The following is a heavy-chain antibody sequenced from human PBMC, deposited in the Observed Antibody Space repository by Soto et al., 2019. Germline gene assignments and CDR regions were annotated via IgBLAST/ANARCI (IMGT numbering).Heavy chain of an antibody. CDR2: IYFSGGT. Sequence: QVQLQESGPGLVKPSQTLSFTCTVSGGSISNGGYYWSWIRQLPGKGLEWVGFIYFSGGTFYNPSLKSRVAMSVDTSKDHFSLKLHAVTAADTAVYYSARGLLRPRDSYLRPYFDYWGQRTLVSVSS. J-gene: IGHJ4*02. D-gene: IGHD2-21*01. CDR1: GGSISNGGYY. V-gene: IGHV4-31*03. CDR3: ARGLLRPRDSYLRPYFDY.